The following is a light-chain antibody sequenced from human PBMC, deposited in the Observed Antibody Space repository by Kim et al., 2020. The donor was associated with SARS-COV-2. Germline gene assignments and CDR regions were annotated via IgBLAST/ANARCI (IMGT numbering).Light chain of an antibody. CDR3: QQYHSNPPT. Sequence: ASVGDRVTINCRASQDIRNHLAWFQQKPGKAPKSLIYDASTLQSGVPSKFSGRNSGTEFTLTINSLQPEDFATYYCQQYHSNPPTFGQGTKVDIK. CDR1: QDIRNH. CDR2: DAS. J-gene: IGKJ1*01. V-gene: IGKV1-16*02.